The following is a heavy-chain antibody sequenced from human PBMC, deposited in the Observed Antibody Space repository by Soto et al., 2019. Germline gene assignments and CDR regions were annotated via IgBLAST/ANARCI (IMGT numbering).Heavy chain of an antibody. CDR3: ARDLFYGSYYYYYGMDV. J-gene: IGHJ6*02. CDR1: GFTFSSYG. D-gene: IGHD3-10*01. CDR2: IWYDGSNK. Sequence: PGGSLRLSCAAPGFTFSSYGMHWVRQAPGKGLEWVAVIWYDGSNKYYADSVKGRFTISRDNSKNTLYLQMNSLRAEDTAVYYCARDLFYGSYYYYYGMDVWGQGTTVTVSS. V-gene: IGHV3-33*01.